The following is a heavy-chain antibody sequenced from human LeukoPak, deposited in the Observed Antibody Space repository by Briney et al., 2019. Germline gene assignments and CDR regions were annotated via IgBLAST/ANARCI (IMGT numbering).Heavy chain of an antibody. V-gene: IGHV1-69*13. CDR2: IIPIFGTA. CDR1: GGTFSSYA. J-gene: IGHJ4*02. CDR3: ARDYYGSGSYYNTFDY. D-gene: IGHD3-10*01. Sequence: SVKVSCKASGGTFSSYAISWVRQAPGQGLEWMGGIIPIFGTANYAQKFQGRVTITADESTSTASMELSSLRSEDTAVYYCARDYYGSGSYYNTFDYWGQGTLITVSS.